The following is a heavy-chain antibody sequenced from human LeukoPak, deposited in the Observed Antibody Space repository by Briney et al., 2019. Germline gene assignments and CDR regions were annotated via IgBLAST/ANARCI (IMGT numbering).Heavy chain of an antibody. J-gene: IGHJ4*02. CDR2: IYHSGRT. CDR1: GXSISSGGYS. Sequence: PSQTLSLTWAVSGXSISSGGYSWSWIRQPPGKGLEWIGYIYHSGRTYYNPSLKSRVTISIDRSKNQFSLRLSSVTAADTAVYYCARGGGEEFGEYDVFDYWGQGTLVTVSS. V-gene: IGHV4-30-2*01. CDR3: ARGGGEEFGEYDVFDY. D-gene: IGHD3-10*01.